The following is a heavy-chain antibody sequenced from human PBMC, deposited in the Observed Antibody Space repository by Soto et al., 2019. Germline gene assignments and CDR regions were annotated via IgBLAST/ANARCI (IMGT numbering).Heavy chain of an antibody. CDR2: IYYSGST. J-gene: IGHJ5*02. D-gene: IGHD1-20*01. V-gene: IGHV4-31*03. CDR3: ARVGGINWFDH. CDR1: GGSISSGGYY. Sequence: PSETLSLTCTVSGGSISSGGYYWSWIRQHPGKGLEWIGYIYYSGSTYYNPSLKSRVTISVDTSKNQFSLKLSSVTAADTAVDYCARVGGINWFDHWGQRTLVTVSS.